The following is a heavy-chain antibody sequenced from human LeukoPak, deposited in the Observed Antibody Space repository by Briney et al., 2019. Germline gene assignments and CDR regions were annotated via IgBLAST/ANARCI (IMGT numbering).Heavy chain of an antibody. CDR3: ARDQLYCSGGYCYKDY. D-gene: IGHD2-15*01. Sequence: TGGSLRLSCAASGFTFSSYWMHWVRQTPGKGLVWVSRISEDGSSTSYADSVKGRFTISRDNAKDMLYLQLNSLRVEDTAVYYCARDQLYCSGGYCYKDYWGQGTLVTVSS. J-gene: IGHJ4*02. CDR2: ISEDGSST. V-gene: IGHV3-74*01. CDR1: GFTFSSYW.